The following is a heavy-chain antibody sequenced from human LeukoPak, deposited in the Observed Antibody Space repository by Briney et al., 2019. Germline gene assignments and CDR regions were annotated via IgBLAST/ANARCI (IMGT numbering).Heavy chain of an antibody. CDR1: GGTFSSYA. V-gene: IGHV1-69*06. D-gene: IGHD6-13*01. CDR3: ARSSIIAAAGPYYFDY. Sequence: SVKVSCKASGGTFSSYAISWVRQAPGQGLEWMGGIIPIFGTTNYAQKFQGRVTITADRSTSTAYMELSSLRSEDTAVYYCARSSIIAAAGPYYFDYWGQGTLVTVSS. CDR2: IIPIFGTT. J-gene: IGHJ4*02.